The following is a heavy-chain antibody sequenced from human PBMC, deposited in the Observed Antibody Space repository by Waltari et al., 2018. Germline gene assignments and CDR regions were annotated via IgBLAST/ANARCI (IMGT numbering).Heavy chain of an antibody. CDR3: ARHAYYYDSSGYYPTHFDY. J-gene: IGHJ4*02. CDR1: GFTFSSYS. CDR2: ISSSSSTI. Sequence: EVQLVESGGGLVQHGGSLRLSCAASGFTFSSYSMNWVRQAPGKGLEWVSYISSSSSTIYYADSVKGLFTISRDNAKNSLYLQMNSLRSEDTAVYYCARHAYYYDSSGYYPTHFDYWGQGTLVTVSS. V-gene: IGHV3-48*01. D-gene: IGHD3-22*01.